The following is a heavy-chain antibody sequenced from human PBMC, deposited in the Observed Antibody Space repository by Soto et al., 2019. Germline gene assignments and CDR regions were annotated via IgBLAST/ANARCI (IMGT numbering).Heavy chain of an antibody. J-gene: IGHJ2*01. CDR3: ARLVGQWLAFWYFDL. CDR2: IYYSGST. CDR1: GGSITSSSYY. D-gene: IGHD6-19*01. Sequence: PSETLSLTCTVSGGSITSSSYYLGWIRQPPGKGLEWIGSIYYSGSTYYNPSLKSRVTISVDTSKTQFSLKLSSVTAADTAVYYCARLVGQWLAFWYFDLWGGGTLVTVSS. V-gene: IGHV4-39*01.